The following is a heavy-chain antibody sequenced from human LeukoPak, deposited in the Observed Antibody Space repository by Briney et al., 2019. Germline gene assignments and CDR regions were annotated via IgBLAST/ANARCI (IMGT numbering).Heavy chain of an antibody. J-gene: IGHJ5*02. CDR2: IYPGDSDT. Sequence: KVSCKASGGTFISYAISWVRQMPGKGLEWMGIIYPGDSDTRYSPSFQGQVTISADKSISTAYLQWSSLKASDTAMYYCARHDDYYDSSGYYHGWFDPWGQGTLVTVSS. CDR3: ARHDDYYDSSGYYHGWFDP. V-gene: IGHV5-51*01. D-gene: IGHD3-22*01. CDR1: GGTFISYA.